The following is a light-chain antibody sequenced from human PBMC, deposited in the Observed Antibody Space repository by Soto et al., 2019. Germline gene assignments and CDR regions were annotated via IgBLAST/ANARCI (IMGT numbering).Light chain of an antibody. V-gene: IGKV1-39*01. CDR2: GSL. CDR1: ESISTY. CDR3: QQSYSPPKT. Sequence: DIQMTQSPSSLSASVGDRITITCRASESISTYLNWYQQKSGEAPKLLIFGSLNLQSGVPSRFSGGGSGTDFTLTIRSLQPEDFATYYCQQSYSPPKTFCQGTRVEIK. J-gene: IGKJ1*01.